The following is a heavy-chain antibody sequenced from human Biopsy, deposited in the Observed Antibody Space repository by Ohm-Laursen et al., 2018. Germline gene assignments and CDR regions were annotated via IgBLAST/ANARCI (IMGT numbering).Heavy chain of an antibody. V-gene: IGHV3-74*01. CDR1: GFTFHAYW. CDR2: IKSVGSWT. Sequence: PRLSCTASGFTFHAYWMYWVRQVPGKGLVWVSHIKSVGSWTNYADSVKGRFTISRDNAKNTLYLQMNSLRAEDTAVYYCVSFLKDLNMAVWGQGTTVTVSS. J-gene: IGHJ6*02. CDR3: VSFLKDLNMAV. D-gene: IGHD2-15*01.